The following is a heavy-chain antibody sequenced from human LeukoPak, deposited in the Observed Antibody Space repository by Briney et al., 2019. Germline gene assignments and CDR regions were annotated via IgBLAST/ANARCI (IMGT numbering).Heavy chain of an antibody. CDR1: GFSLGDYW. CDR3: ARNQRRLDY. Sequence: GGSLRLSCAASGFSLGDYWMNWVRQAPGKGLELVANIKQDGSKKYYVDSVKGRFTISRDNAKNSLYLQMNSLRAEDTAVYYCARNQRRLDYWGQGTLVTVSS. V-gene: IGHV3-7*01. CDR2: IKQDGSKK. D-gene: IGHD1-14*01. J-gene: IGHJ4*02.